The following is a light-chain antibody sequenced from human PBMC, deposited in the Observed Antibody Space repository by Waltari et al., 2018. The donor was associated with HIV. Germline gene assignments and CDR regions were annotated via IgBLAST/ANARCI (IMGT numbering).Light chain of an antibody. J-gene: IGLJ2*01. Sequence: QSALTQPASVSGSPGQPITIPCTGTSSYIGTYNHVPRYQQHPGKAPKLMIYDVSKRPSGVSNRFSGSKSGNTASLTISGLQAEDEADYYCSSYTSSSTPVVFGGGTKLTVL. CDR3: SSYTSSSTPVV. V-gene: IGLV2-14*01. CDR2: DVS. CDR1: SSYIGTYNH.